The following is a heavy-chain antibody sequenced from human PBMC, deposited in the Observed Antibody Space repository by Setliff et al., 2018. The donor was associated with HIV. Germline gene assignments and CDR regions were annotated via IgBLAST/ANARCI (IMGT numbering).Heavy chain of an antibody. J-gene: IGHJ6*03. V-gene: IGHV3-23*01. Sequence: GGSLRLSCAASGFTFNSYAMSWVRQAPGKGLEWVSAISATAGDTYYADSVKGRFTISRDNSKNTLYLQMNSLRPEDTAFYYCARDGTRLLAAMDVWGKGTTVTVSS. CDR3: ARDGTRLLAAMDV. CDR1: GFTFNSYA. CDR2: ISATAGDT.